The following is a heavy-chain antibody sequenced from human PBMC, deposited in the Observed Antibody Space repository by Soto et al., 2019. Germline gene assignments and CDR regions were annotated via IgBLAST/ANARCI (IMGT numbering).Heavy chain of an antibody. CDR2: ISTIGDLT. Sequence: PGGALRPDAAAPGFTVITYAMRWVSQAPGKRLEWVSSISTIGDLTYYADSVKGRFTISRDNSKNTLFLRMSSLRAKDTALYYCARGDSGGSGSPASHYYSGLDVWGQGTTVTVSS. V-gene: IGHV3-23*01. D-gene: IGHD3-22*01. CDR1: GFTVITYA. J-gene: IGHJ6*02. CDR3: ARGDSGGSGSPASHYYSGLDV.